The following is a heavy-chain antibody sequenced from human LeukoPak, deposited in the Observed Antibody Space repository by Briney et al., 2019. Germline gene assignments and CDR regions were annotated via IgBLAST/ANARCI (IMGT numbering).Heavy chain of an antibody. V-gene: IGHV4-59*01. J-gene: IGHJ4*02. CDR1: GGSISSYY. Sequence: SETLSLTCTVSGGSISSYYWSWLRQPPGKGLEWIGYIYYSGSTNYNPSLKSRVTISVDTSKNQFPLKLSSVTAADTAVYYCARAQLGLFDYWGQGTLVTASS. CDR2: IYYSGST. CDR3: ARAQLGLFDY. D-gene: IGHD7-27*01.